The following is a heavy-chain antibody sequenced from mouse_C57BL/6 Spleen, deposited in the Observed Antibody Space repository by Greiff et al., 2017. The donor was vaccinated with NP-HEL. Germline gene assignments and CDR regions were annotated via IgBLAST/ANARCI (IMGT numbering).Heavy chain of an antibody. CDR1: GYTFTSYW. D-gene: IGHD1-1*01. Sequence: QVQLQQSGAELVMPGASVKLSCKASGYTFTSYWMHWVKQRPGQGLEWIGEIDPSDSYTNYNQKFKGKSTLTVDKSSSTAYMQLSSLTSEDSAVYYCAREGGSSSFDYWGQGTTLTVSS. V-gene: IGHV1-69*01. CDR2: IDPSDSYT. CDR3: AREGGSSSFDY. J-gene: IGHJ2*01.